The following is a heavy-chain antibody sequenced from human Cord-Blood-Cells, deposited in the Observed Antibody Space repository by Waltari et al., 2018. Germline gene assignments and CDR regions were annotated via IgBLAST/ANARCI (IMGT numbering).Heavy chain of an antibody. Sequence: QVQLVQSGAEVKKPGASVKVSCKASGYTFTSYAMHWVRQAPGQRLEWMGWINAGNGNTKYSQKFQGRVTITRDTSASTAYMELSSLRSEDTAVYYCARSGGDQPDVDYWGQGTLVTVSS. V-gene: IGHV1-3*01. CDR1: GYTFTSYA. CDR3: ARSGGDQPDVDY. CDR2: INAGNGNT. D-gene: IGHD2-21*01. J-gene: IGHJ4*02.